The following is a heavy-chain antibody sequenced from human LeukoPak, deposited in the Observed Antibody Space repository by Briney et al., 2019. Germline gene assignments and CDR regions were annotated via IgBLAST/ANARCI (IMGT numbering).Heavy chain of an antibody. V-gene: IGHV1-2*02. CDR3: ATEPSIAVAGTDDY. Sequence: ASVKVSCKASGYTFTDYYMHWVRQAPGQGLEWMGWINPNSGVTNSAQKFQGRVTMTRDTSISTAYMELSRLRSDDTAVYYCATEPSIAVAGTDDYWGQGTLVTVSS. J-gene: IGHJ4*02. D-gene: IGHD6-19*01. CDR2: INPNSGVT. CDR1: GYTFTDYY.